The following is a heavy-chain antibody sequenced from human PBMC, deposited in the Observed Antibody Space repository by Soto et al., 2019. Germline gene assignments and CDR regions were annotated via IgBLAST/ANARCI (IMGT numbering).Heavy chain of an antibody. CDR2: IKRKSDGETI. V-gene: IGHV3-15*01. CDR1: GFTFSTAW. D-gene: IGHD5-12*01. J-gene: IGHJ4*02. Sequence: EVQLVESGGGLVKPGESLRVSCAASGFTFSTAWMTWVRQTPGKGLEWVGRIKRKSDGETIDYAAPVTGRFTISRDDSQNTLYLQMNRLKTEDTAVYYCTTISGYDTSWDHWGQGTLVTVSS. CDR3: TTISGYDTSWDH.